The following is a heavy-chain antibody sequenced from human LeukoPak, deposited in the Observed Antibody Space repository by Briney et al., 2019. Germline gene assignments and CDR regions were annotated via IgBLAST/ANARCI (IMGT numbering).Heavy chain of an antibody. Sequence: PGGSLRLSCAASGFTFSSYAMHWARQAPGKGLEWVAVISYDGSNKYYADSVKGRFTISRDNSKNTLYLQMNSLRAEDTAVYYCVKAASGGWYDTNFDYWGQGTLVTVSS. CDR2: ISYDGSNK. J-gene: IGHJ4*02. CDR1: GFTFSSYA. CDR3: VKAASGGWYDTNFDY. D-gene: IGHD6-19*01. V-gene: IGHV3-30*04.